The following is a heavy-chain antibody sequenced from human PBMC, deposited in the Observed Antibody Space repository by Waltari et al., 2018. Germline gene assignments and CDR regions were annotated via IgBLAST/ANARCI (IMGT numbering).Heavy chain of an antibody. CDR3: ARVLTTGTVAFDI. J-gene: IGHJ3*02. D-gene: IGHD1-7*01. Sequence: QVQLRESGPGLVKPSETLSLTCVISGDSLSSNLFWGWIRQSPEKGLEWIENIYYSGVTYYRPFLKSRVFISIDTPRRQFSLKLTSVTAADTAVYYCARVLTTGTVAFDIWGQGTLVTVSS. CDR1: GDSLSSNLF. CDR2: IYYSGVT. V-gene: IGHV4-38-2*01.